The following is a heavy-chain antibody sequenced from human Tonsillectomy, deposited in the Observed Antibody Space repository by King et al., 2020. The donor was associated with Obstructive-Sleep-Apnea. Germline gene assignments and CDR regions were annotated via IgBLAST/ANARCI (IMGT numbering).Heavy chain of an antibody. V-gene: IGHV1-2*02. J-gene: IGHJ5*02. D-gene: IGHD3-10*01. CDR3: ARCRVVTELYCFDP. Sequence: QLVQSGAEVKKPGASVKVSCKASGYTFTGYYMHWVRQAPGQGLEWMGWINPNSGGTNYAQKFQGRVTITRDTSISTAYMELSRLRSDDTAVYYCARCRVVTELYCFDPWGQGTLVTVSS. CDR2: INPNSGGT. CDR1: GYTFTGYY.